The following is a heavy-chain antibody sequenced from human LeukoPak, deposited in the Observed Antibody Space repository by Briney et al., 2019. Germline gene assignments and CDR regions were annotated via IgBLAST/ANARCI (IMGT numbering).Heavy chain of an antibody. V-gene: IGHV4-31*03. CDR2: IYYSGST. CDR1: GXSISSGGYY. D-gene: IGHD3-22*01. CDR3: ARAPYYYDSSGPWGMDV. J-gene: IGHJ6*02. Sequence: SQTLSLTCTVSGXSISSGGYYWSWIRQHPGTGLEWIGYIYYSGSTYYNPSLKSRVTISVDTSKNQFSLKLSSATAADTAVYYCARAPYYYDSSGPWGMDVWGQGTTVTVSS.